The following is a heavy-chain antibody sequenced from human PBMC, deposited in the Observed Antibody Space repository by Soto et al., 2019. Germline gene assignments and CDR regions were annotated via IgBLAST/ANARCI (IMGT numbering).Heavy chain of an antibody. CDR2: ISGSGGST. CDR3: AKDVVVATMTVTDY. Sequence: EVQLLESGGGLVQPGGSLRLSCAAYGFTFSSYAMSWVRQAPGKGLEWVSAISGSGGSTYYADSVQGRFTISRDNSKNTLYLQMNSLRAEDTAVYYCAKDVVVATMTVTDYLGQGTLVTVSS. V-gene: IGHV3-23*01. J-gene: IGHJ4*02. CDR1: GFTFSSYA. D-gene: IGHD5-12*01.